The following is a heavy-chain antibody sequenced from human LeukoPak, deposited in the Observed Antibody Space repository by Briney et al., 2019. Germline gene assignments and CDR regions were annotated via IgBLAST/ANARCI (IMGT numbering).Heavy chain of an antibody. D-gene: IGHD1-14*01. CDR1: GIIVSDNY. Sequence: GGSLRLSCAASGIIVSDNYMTWVRQAPGKGLEWVSLIKSGGDTTYADSVKGRFTISRDNSKNTLYLQMNSLRVEDTGVYYCAYPAAEGYHYHHLDVWGKGATVSV. V-gene: IGHV3-66*02. CDR3: AYPAAEGYHYHHLDV. CDR2: IKSGGDT. J-gene: IGHJ6*03.